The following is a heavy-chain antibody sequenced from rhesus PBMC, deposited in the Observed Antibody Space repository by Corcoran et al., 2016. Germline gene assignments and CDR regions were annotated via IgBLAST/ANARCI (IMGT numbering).Heavy chain of an antibody. V-gene: IGHV4-127*01. CDR1: GYSISSGYG. J-gene: IGHJ4*01. D-gene: IGHD2-2*01. Sequence: QVQLQESGPGLVKPSETLSLTCAVSGYSISSGYGWSWIRQPPGKGLEWIGYIGGSSGSTNYNPSLKSRVTISKDTSKNQCSLKLSSVTAADTAVYYCARGYCTSTTCWNFDYWGQGVLVTVSS. CDR3: ARGYCTSTTCWNFDY. CDR2: IGGSSGST.